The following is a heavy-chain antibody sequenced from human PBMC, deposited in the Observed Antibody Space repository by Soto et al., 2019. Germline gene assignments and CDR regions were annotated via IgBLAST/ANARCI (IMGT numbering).Heavy chain of an antibody. CDR1: GGSISSGGYS. J-gene: IGHJ4*02. Sequence: SETLSLTCAVSGGSISSGGYSWSWIRQPPGKGLEWIGHISYSGSITSYNPSLRSRVTIFVDTSNNQISLKLSSMSAADTAVYHCTRMYYSSSWIRSYFDYWGQGTQVTVSS. CDR2: ISYSGSIT. CDR3: TRMYYSSSWIRSYFDY. V-gene: IGHV4-61*08. D-gene: IGHD6-13*01.